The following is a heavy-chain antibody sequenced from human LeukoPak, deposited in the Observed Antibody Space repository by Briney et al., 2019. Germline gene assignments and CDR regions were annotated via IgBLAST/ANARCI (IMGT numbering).Heavy chain of an antibody. CDR1: GYTFTSYD. V-gene: IGHV1-8*01. CDR3: ARGGLLLLLHYYYGMDV. J-gene: IGHJ6*02. D-gene: IGHD2-21*02. CDR2: MNPNSGNT. Sequence: ASVKVSCKASGYTFTSYDINWVRQATGQGLEWMGWMNPNSGNTGYAQKFQGRVTMTRNTSISTAYMELSSLRSDDTAVYYCARGGLLLLLHYYYGMDVWGQGTTVTVSS.